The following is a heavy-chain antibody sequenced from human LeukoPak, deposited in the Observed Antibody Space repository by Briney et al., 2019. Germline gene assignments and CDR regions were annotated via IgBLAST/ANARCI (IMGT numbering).Heavy chain of an antibody. CDR2: ISSSSSYT. J-gene: IGHJ4*02. CDR1: GFTFSSYS. V-gene: IGHV3-21*01. Sequence: PGGSLRLSCAASGFTFSSYSMNWVRQAPGKGLEWVSSISSSSSYTYYADSVKGRFTISRDNAKNSLYLQMNSLRAEDTAVYYCARDPSYYYDSSGHWGQGTLVTVSS. CDR3: ARDPSYYYDSSGH. D-gene: IGHD3-22*01.